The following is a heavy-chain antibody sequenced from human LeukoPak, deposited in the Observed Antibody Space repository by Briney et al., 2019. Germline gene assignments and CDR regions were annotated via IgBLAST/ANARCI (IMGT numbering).Heavy chain of an antibody. V-gene: IGHV4-59*08. CDR1: GGSISSYY. Sequence: PSETLSLTCTVSGGSISSYYWSWIRQPPGKGLEWIGYIYYSGSTNYNPSLKSRVTISVDTSKNQFSLKLSSVTAADTAVYYCARSDRWGQGTLVTVSS. CDR3: ARSDR. J-gene: IGHJ4*02. CDR2: IYYSGST.